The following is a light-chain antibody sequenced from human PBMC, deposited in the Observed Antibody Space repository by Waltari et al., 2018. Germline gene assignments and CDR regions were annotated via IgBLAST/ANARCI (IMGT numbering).Light chain of an antibody. Sequence: SSELTQDPAVSVALGQTVRITCHGDHLRRYYASWYQQKPGQAPVLVIYGKNNRPSGIPDRFSGSSSGNTASLTITGAQAEDEADYYCNSRDSSGNHLVFGGRTKLTVL. J-gene: IGLJ3*02. CDR3: NSRDSSGNHLV. V-gene: IGLV3-19*01. CDR2: GKN. CDR1: HLRRYY.